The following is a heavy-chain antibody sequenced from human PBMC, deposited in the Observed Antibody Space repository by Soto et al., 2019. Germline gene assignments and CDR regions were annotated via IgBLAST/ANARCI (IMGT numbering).Heavy chain of an antibody. D-gene: IGHD4-17*01. CDR3: ARDYPDYGDFGSHYYGMDV. CDR2: IYYSGST. V-gene: IGHV4-31*03. CDR1: GGSISSGGYY. Sequence: QVQLQESGPGLVKPSQTLSLTCTVSGGSISSGGYYWSWIRQHPGKGLEWIGYIYYSGSTYYNPSLKSRVTISIDTSKNQFSLKLSSVTAEDTAVYYCARDYPDYGDFGSHYYGMDVWGQGTTVTVSS. J-gene: IGHJ6*02.